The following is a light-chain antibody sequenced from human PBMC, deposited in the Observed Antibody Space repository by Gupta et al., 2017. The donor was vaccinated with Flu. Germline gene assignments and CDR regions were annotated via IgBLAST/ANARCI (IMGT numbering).Light chain of an antibody. Sequence: PSTLSASLGDRVTITCRASQSISDWLTWYQQKPGTAPKLLIYKASTLESGVASRFSGSGSGTEFTLTINNLQPDDFATYFCQQYDAYPWTFGQGTKVEIK. V-gene: IGKV1-5*03. J-gene: IGKJ1*01. CDR2: KAS. CDR1: QSISDW. CDR3: QQYDAYPWT.